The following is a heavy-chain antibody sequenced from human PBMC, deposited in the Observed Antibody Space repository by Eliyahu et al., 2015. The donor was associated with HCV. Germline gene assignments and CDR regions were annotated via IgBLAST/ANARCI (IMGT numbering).Heavy chain of an antibody. Sequence: EVQLVESGGGLVKPGGSLRLXCAAXGFTFXSYSMNWVRQAPGKGLEWVSSISSSSSYIYYADSVKGRFTISRDNAKNSLYLQMNSLRAEDTAVYYCAREAIAVAGTDYWGQGTLVTVSS. V-gene: IGHV3-21*01. D-gene: IGHD6-19*01. CDR2: ISSSSSYI. CDR3: AREAIAVAGTDY. J-gene: IGHJ4*02. CDR1: GFTFXSYS.